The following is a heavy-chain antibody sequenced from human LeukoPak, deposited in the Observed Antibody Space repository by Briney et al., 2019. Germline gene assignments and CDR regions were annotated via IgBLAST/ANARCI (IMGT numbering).Heavy chain of an antibody. V-gene: IGHV6-1*01. Sequence: SQTLSLTCAISGDSVSRNSVAWNWIRQSPSRGLEWLGRTFYRSKGYNDYAVSVRSRITINADTSKNQFSLQLNSVTPEDTAVYYCARDLYCSAAACSFDYWGQGTLVTVSS. CDR1: GDSVSRNSVA. CDR2: TFYRSKGYN. CDR3: ARDLYCSAAACSFDY. D-gene: IGHD2-15*01. J-gene: IGHJ4*02.